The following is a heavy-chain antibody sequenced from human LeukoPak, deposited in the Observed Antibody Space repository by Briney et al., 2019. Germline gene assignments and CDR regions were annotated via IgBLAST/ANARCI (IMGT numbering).Heavy chain of an antibody. J-gene: IGHJ3*02. Sequence: ASVTVSCKVSGYTLTELSMHWVRQAPGKGLEWMGGFDPEDGETIYAQKFQGRVTMTEDTSTDTAYMELSSLRSEDTAVYYCAKIKTTFGVVTHAFDIWGRGTIVTVSP. D-gene: IGHD3-3*01. V-gene: IGHV1-24*01. CDR1: GYTLTELS. CDR2: FDPEDGET. CDR3: AKIKTTFGVVTHAFDI.